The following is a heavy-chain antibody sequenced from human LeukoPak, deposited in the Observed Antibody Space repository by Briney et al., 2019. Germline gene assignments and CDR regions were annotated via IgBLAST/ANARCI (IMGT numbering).Heavy chain of an antibody. J-gene: IGHJ3*02. D-gene: IGHD2-8*01. Sequence: GGSLRLSCAASGFTFSSYSMNWVRQAPGKGLEWVSYISSSSSTIYYADSVKGRFTISRDNAKNSLYLQMNSLRAEDTAVYYCAREQWAEDDALDIWGLGTMVTVSS. CDR1: GFTFSSYS. CDR3: AREQWAEDDALDI. V-gene: IGHV3-48*01. CDR2: ISSSSSTI.